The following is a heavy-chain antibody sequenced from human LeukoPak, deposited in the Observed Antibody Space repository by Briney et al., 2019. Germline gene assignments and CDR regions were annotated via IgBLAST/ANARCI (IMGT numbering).Heavy chain of an antibody. Sequence: GGSLRLSCTASGFTFSDYYMTWIRQAPGKGLEWLSYVSTDSTYTNYADSVKGRFTISRGNAKSSLYLQLNSLTAEDTAVYYCTREDNWYFDLWGRGTLVTVSS. CDR3: TREDNWYFDL. CDR1: GFTFSDYY. CDR2: VSTDSTYT. V-gene: IGHV3-11*05. J-gene: IGHJ2*01.